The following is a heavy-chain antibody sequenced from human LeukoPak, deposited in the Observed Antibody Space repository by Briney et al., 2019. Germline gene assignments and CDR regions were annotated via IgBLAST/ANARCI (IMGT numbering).Heavy chain of an antibody. CDR1: GGSISSSSYY. D-gene: IGHD4-17*01. Sequence: SGTLSLTCAVSGGSISSSSYYWGWIRQPPGKGLEWIGSIYYSGSTYYNPSLKSRVTISVDTSKNQFSLKLSSVTAADTAVYYCARLDYGDFYYYYYMDVWGKGTTVTISS. J-gene: IGHJ6*03. CDR3: ARLDYGDFYYYYYMDV. CDR2: IYYSGST. V-gene: IGHV4-39*01.